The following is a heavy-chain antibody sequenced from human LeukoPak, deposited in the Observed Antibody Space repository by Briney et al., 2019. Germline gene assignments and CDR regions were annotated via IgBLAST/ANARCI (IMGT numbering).Heavy chain of an antibody. CDR1: GFTFSSYW. CDR2: ISYDGSSK. Sequence: GGSLRLSCAASGFTFSSYWMSWVRQAPGKGLEGVAVISYDGSSKNYADSVKGRFTISRDNSKNTLYLQMNSLRAEDTAVYYCAKRMGPSIAATDLDYWGQGTLVTVSS. V-gene: IGHV3-30*18. CDR3: AKRMGPSIAATDLDY. D-gene: IGHD6-13*01. J-gene: IGHJ4*02.